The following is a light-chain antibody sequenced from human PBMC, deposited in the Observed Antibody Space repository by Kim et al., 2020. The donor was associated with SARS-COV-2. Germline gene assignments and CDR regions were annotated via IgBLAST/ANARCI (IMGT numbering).Light chain of an antibody. CDR2: GAS. V-gene: IGKV3-20*01. Sequence: WCPGDRASLSCWASQSISSRDLAWYQQRPGQAPRLIIYGASSRATGIPDRFSGSGSGTDFTLTISRLEPEDFAVYYCQQYGTSPLTFGGGTKLEI. CDR1: QSISSRD. J-gene: IGKJ4*01. CDR3: QQYGTSPLT.